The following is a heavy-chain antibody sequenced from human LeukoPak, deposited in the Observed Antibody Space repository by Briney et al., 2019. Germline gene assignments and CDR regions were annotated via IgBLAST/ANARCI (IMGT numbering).Heavy chain of an antibody. D-gene: IGHD2-15*01. CDR1: GYTFTGYY. CDR2: INPNSGGT. J-gene: IGHJ4*02. V-gene: IGHV1-2*02. Sequence: GASVKVSCKASGYTFTGYYMHWVRQAPGQGLEWMGWINPNSGGTNYAQKFQGRVTMTRDTSISTAYMELSRLRSGDTAVFYCASGYCSGGSCYLDYWGQGTLVTVSS. CDR3: ASGYCSGGSCYLDY.